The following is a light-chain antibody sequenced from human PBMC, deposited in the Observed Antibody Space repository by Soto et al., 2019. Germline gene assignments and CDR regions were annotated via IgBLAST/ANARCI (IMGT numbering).Light chain of an antibody. Sequence: QSALTQPPSVSGSPGQSVTISCTGTSSDVGSYNRVSWYQQPPGTAPKLMIYEVSNRPSGVPDRFYGSKSGSTASLTISGLQADDEADYYSCLFSSGNTLFGTGTKVTVL. CDR1: SSDVGSYNR. J-gene: IGLJ1*01. CDR2: EVS. CDR3: CLFSSGNTL. V-gene: IGLV2-18*01.